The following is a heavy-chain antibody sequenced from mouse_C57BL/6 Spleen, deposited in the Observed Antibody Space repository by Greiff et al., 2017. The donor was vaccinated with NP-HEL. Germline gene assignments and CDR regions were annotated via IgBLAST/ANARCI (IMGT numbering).Heavy chain of an antibody. CDR3: ARWITTVRYFDV. CDR1: GYTFTDYN. V-gene: IGHV1-18*01. CDR2: INPNNGGT. Sequence: EVQLQQSGPELVKPGASVKIPCKASGYTFTDYNMDWVKQSHGKSLEWIGDINPNNGGTIYNQKFKGKATLTVDKSSSTAYMELRSLTSEDTAVYYCARWITTVRYFDVWGTGTTVTVSS. D-gene: IGHD1-1*01. J-gene: IGHJ1*03.